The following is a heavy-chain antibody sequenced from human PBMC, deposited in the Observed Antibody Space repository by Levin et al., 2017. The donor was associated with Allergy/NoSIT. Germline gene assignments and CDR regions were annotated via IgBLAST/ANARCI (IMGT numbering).Heavy chain of an antibody. D-gene: IGHD1-1*01. V-gene: IGHV4-61*01. Sequence: SETLSLTCNVSGASVSNAIFYWSWIRQPPGKGLEWIGYISHNGSPKYNPSLESRVTISVDTSNNRFSLRVTSVTAADTARYYCGRARDSTTTSLGYWGQGALVVVSS. CDR3: GRARDSTTTSLGY. J-gene: IGHJ4*02. CDR1: GASVSNAIFY. CDR2: ISHNGSP.